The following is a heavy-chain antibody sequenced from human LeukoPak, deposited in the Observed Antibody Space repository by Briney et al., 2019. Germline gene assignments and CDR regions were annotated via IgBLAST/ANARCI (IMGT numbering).Heavy chain of an antibody. CDR3: ARDSGWGGYYMPLGPDY. V-gene: IGHV3-21*01. Sequence: GGSLRLSCAASGFTFSSYTMNWVRQAPGKGLEWVSSISSSTSYIYYADSVKGRFTISRDNAKNSLYLQMNSLRAEDTAVYYCARDSGWGGYYMPLGPDYWGQGTLVTVSS. CDR2: ISSSTSYI. D-gene: IGHD3-3*01. CDR1: GFTFSSYT. J-gene: IGHJ4*02.